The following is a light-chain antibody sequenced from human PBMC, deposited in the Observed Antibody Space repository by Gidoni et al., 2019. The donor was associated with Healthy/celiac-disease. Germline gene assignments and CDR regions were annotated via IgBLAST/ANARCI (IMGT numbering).Light chain of an antibody. CDR3: SSYAGSNNFVV. J-gene: IGLJ2*01. CDR2: EVS. V-gene: IGLV2-8*01. Sequence: SALTHPPSPSGSPGPSVTISCTGTSSDVGGYNYVSWYQQHPGKAPKLMIYEVSKRPSGVPDRFSGSKSGNTASLTVSGLQAEDEADYYCSSYAGSNNFVVFGGGTKLTVL. CDR1: SSDVGGYNY.